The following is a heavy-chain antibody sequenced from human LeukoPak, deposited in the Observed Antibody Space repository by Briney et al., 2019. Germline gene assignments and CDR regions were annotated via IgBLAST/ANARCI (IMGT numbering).Heavy chain of an antibody. CDR1: GFTFSSYA. J-gene: IGHJ6*02. CDR3: ARSRKGQQSLPRGMDV. V-gene: IGHV3-30*04. CDR2: ISYDGSNK. D-gene: IGHD6-13*01. Sequence: GGSLRLSCAASGFTFSSYAMHWVRQAPGKGLEWVAVISYDGSNKYYADSVKGRFTISRDNSKNTLYLQMNSLRAEDTAVYYCARSRKGQQSLPRGMDVWGQGTTVTVSS.